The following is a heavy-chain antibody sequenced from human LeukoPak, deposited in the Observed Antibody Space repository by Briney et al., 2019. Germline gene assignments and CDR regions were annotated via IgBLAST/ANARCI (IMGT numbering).Heavy chain of an antibody. CDR2: ISYDGSNK. V-gene: IGHV3-30-3*01. J-gene: IGHJ4*02. D-gene: IGHD2-2*01. CDR3: ARRTIGVDY. CDR1: GFTFSSYA. Sequence: RSLRLSCAASGFTFSSYAMHWVRQAPGKGLEWVAVISYDGSNKYYADSVKGRFTISRDNSKNTLYLQMNSLRAEDTAVYYCARRTIGVDYWGQGTLVTVSS.